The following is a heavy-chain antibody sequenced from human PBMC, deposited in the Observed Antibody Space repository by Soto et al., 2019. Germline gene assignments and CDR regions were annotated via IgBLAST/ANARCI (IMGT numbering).Heavy chain of an antibody. Sequence: SETLSLTCTVSGGSISSYYWSWIRQPAGKGLEWIGRIYTSGSTNYNPSLKSRVTMSVDTSKNQFSLKLSSVTAADTAVYYCARDQIGNYDILTGYYNYYYYGMDVWGQGTTVTVSS. V-gene: IGHV4-4*07. CDR1: GGSISSYY. CDR3: ARDQIGNYDILTGYYNYYYYGMDV. CDR2: IYTSGST. D-gene: IGHD3-9*01. J-gene: IGHJ6*02.